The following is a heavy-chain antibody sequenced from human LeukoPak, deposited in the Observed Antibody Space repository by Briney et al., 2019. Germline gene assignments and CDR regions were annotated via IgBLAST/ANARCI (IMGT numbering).Heavy chain of an antibody. CDR2: MPSSGGN. V-gene: IGHV4-4*07. CDR1: GGSISSFY. Sequence: SETLSLTCTVDGGSISSFYSSWIRHLAGKGLEWIGRMPSSGGNSYNTSLKSRVTMSLDTSKNQSSLRLSSVTVADTAVYICARDRTSGWNYFDYWGQGTLVTVSS. J-gene: IGHJ4*02. D-gene: IGHD6-19*01. CDR3: ARDRTSGWNYFDY.